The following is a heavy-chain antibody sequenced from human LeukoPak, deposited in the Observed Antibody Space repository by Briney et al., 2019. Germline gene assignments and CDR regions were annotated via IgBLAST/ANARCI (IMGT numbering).Heavy chain of an antibody. CDR1: GGSFSGYY. D-gene: IGHD3-10*01. J-gene: IGHJ4*02. Sequence: PSETLSLTCAVYGGSFSGYYWSWIRQHPGKGLEWIGYIYYSGSTYYNPSLKSRVTISVDTSKNQFSLKLSSVTAADTAVYYCARGEITMVRGVPSTFDYWGQGTLVTVSS. V-gene: IGHV4-31*11. CDR2: IYYSGST. CDR3: ARGEITMVRGVPSTFDY.